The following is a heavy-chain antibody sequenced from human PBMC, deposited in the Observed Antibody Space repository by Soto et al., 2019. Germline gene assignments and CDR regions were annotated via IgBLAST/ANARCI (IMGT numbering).Heavy chain of an antibody. CDR3: ARGRIQLWYTFDY. CDR2: IYYSGST. D-gene: IGHD5-18*01. Sequence: QVQLQESGPGLVKPSETLSLTCTVSGGSISSYYWSWIRQPPGKGLEWIGYIYYSGSTNYNPSLKSRVTISVDTSKNQFSLQLSSVTAADTAVYYCARGRIQLWYTFDYWGQGTLVTVSS. CDR1: GGSISSYY. V-gene: IGHV4-59*01. J-gene: IGHJ4*02.